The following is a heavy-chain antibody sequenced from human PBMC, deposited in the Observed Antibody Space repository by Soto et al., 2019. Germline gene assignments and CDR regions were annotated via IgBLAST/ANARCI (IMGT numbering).Heavy chain of an antibody. D-gene: IGHD6-13*01. CDR1: GGSISSGGYS. CDR2: IYHSGST. V-gene: IGHV4-30-2*01. CDR3: ARGGAAAGTGGWFDP. Sequence: QLQLQESGSGLVKPSQTLSLTCAVSGGSISSGGYSWRWIRQPPGKGLEWIGYIYHSGSTYYNPSLKSRVTISVDRSKNQVSLKLSSVTAADTAVYYCARGGAAAGTGGWFDPWGQGTLVTVSS. J-gene: IGHJ5*02.